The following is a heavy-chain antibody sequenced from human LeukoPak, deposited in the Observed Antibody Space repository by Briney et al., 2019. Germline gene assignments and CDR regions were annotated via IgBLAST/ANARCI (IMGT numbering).Heavy chain of an antibody. J-gene: IGHJ4*02. Sequence: GGSLRLSCAASGFTFSNAWMSWVRQAPGKGLEWVGRIKSKTDGGTTDYAAPVKGRFTISRDDSKNTLYLQMNSLKTEDTAVYYCTTELWFGAYYFDYWGREPWSPSPQ. CDR2: IKSKTDGGTT. V-gene: IGHV3-15*01. CDR1: GFTFSNAW. D-gene: IGHD3-10*01. CDR3: TTELWFGAYYFDY.